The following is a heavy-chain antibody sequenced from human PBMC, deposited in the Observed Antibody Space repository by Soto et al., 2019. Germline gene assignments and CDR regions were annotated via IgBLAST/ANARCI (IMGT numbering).Heavy chain of an antibody. V-gene: IGHV3-11*06. CDR3: ARDRAYYYDSSGAFDY. CDR2: ISSSSSYT. Sequence: PGWSLRLSCASSVFTFIDYYMRWIRQAPGKGLEWVSYISSSSSYTNYADSVKGRFTISRDNAKNSLYLQMNSLRAEDTAVYYCARDRAYYYDSSGAFDYWGQGTLVTVSS. CDR1: VFTFIDYY. J-gene: IGHJ4*02. D-gene: IGHD3-22*01.